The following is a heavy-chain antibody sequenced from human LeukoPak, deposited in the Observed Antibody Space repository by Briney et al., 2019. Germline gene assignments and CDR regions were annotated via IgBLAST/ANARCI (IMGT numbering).Heavy chain of an antibody. CDR3: GYSYGYRRYYYYYYMDV. V-gene: IGHV1-69*05. J-gene: IGHJ6*03. CDR1: GGPFSSYA. CDR2: IIPIFGTA. D-gene: IGHD5-18*01. Sequence: GSSVKVSCKASGGPFSSYAISWVRQAPGQGLEWVGGIIPIFGTANYAQKSQGRVTITTDESTSTAYMELSSLRSEDTAVYYCGYSYGYRRYYYYYYMDVWGKGTTVTVSS.